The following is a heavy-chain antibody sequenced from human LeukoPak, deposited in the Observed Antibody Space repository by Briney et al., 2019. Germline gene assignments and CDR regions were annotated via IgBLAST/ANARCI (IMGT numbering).Heavy chain of an antibody. V-gene: IGHV3-64*01. J-gene: IGHJ4*02. CDR2: ISSNGVSA. CDR1: GFTFNNYA. D-gene: IGHD2-2*01. Sequence: GGSLRLSCAASGFTFNNYAMHWVRQAPGKGLEYVSGISSNGVSAYYANSVKGRFTISRDNSKNTLYLQMASLTAEDMAVYYCARRFASSQFFSDYWGQGALVTVSS. CDR3: ARRFASSQFFSDY.